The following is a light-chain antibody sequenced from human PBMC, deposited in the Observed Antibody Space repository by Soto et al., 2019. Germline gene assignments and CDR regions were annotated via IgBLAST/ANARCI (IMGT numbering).Light chain of an antibody. CDR2: DAS. Sequence: DIQMTQSPSSLSASVGDRVTITCQASQDISNYLNWYQQKPGKAPKLLIYDASNLATGVPSRFSGSGSGTDFTFAISSLQPEDIATYYCQQYDHLPITFGPGTKVDVK. V-gene: IGKV1-33*01. CDR1: QDISNY. J-gene: IGKJ3*01. CDR3: QQYDHLPIT.